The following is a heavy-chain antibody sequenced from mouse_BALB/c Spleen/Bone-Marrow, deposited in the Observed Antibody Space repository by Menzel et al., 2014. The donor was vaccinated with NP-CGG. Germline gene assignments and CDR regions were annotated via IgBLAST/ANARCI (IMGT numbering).Heavy chain of an antibody. V-gene: IGHV3-2*02. D-gene: IGHD3-1*01. CDR2: ISYSGAT. CDR3: ARGSYYFDY. CDR1: GYSITSDYT. Sequence: EVQRVESGPGLVKPSQSLSLTCTVTGYSITSDYTWNWIRQFPGNKLEWTGYISYSGATTYNPSLKSRISITRDTSKNQFFLQLNSVTTEDTATYYCARGSYYFDYWGQGTTLTVSS. J-gene: IGHJ2*01.